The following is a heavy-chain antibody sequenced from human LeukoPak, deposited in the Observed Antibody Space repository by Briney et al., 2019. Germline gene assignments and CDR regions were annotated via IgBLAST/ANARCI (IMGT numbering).Heavy chain of an antibody. J-gene: IGHJ4*02. CDR1: GGTINSRNQY. V-gene: IGHV4-39*01. CDR3: ARRVATSGNFFDY. CDR2: IYYSGSV. D-gene: IGHD3-3*01. Sequence: PSETLSLTCTVVGGTINSRNQYWGWIRQSPGKGLEWIGSIYYSGSVNDNPSLQSRVTISVDTSRNQFSLELTSMTVADTAVYFCARRVATSGNFFDYWGPGTLVTVSS.